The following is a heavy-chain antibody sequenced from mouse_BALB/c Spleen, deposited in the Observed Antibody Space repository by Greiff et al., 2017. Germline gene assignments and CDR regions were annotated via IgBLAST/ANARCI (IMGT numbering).Heavy chain of an antibody. J-gene: IGHJ2*01. CDR3: ARGTTVVEFDY. CDR1: GYTFSSYW. Sequence: QFQLQQSGAELMKPGASVKISCKATGYTFSSYWIEWVKQRPGHGLEWIGEILPGSGSTNYNEKFKGKATFTADTSSNTAYMQLSSLTSEDSAVYYCARGTTVVEFDYWGQGTTLTVSS. D-gene: IGHD1-1*01. V-gene: IGHV1-9*01. CDR2: ILPGSGST.